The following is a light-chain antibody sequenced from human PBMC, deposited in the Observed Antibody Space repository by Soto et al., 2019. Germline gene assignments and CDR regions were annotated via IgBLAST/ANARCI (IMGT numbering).Light chain of an antibody. CDR1: QSSSRY. CDR3: QQSYSAPYT. J-gene: IGKJ2*01. Sequence: DIQMTQSPSSLSASVGDRVTITCRASQSSSRYLNWYQQKPGKAPKLLIYAASSFQSGFPSRFSGSGSGTDFTLTISSLQPEDFATYYCQQSYSAPYTFGQGTKLEIK. V-gene: IGKV1-39*01. CDR2: AAS.